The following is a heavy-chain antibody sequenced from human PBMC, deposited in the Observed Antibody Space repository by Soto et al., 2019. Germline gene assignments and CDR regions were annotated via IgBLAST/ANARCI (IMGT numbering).Heavy chain of an antibody. CDR2: IRGGGNT. CDR1: GFTVSTDW. Sequence: EVQLVESGGGLVQPGGSLRLSCAASGFTVSTDWMYWVRQAPGKGLEWVSVIRGGGNTFYADSVEGRFTISRDNSKNTVYLQMNSLRAEDTAVYYCVRENYYYGMDVWGQETTVSVSS. J-gene: IGHJ6*02. CDR3: VRENYYYGMDV. V-gene: IGHV3-66*01.